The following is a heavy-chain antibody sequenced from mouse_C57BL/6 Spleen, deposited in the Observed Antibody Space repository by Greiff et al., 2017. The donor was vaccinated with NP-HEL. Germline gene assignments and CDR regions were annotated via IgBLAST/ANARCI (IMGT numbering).Heavy chain of an antibody. J-gene: IGHJ4*01. CDR2: IRNKANNHET. Sequence: EVQRVESGGGLVQPGGSMKLSCAASGFTFSDAWMDWVRQSPEKGLEWVAEIRNKANNHETYYAESVKGRFTISRADSKSSVYLQMNSLRADDTGIYYCARVVHYAMDYWGQGTSVTVSS. D-gene: IGHD1-1*01. CDR1: GFTFSDAW. V-gene: IGHV6-6*01. CDR3: ARVVHYAMDY.